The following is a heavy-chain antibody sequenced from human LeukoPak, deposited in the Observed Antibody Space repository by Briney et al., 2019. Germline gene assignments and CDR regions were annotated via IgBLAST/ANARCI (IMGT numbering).Heavy chain of an antibody. CDR1: GFTFSSYA. D-gene: IGHD4-17*01. CDR2: ITGSGDRT. J-gene: IGHJ3*02. CDR3: AKDPNGDYIGTFDI. V-gene: IGHV3-23*01. Sequence: GGSLRLSCAASGFTFSSYAMSWVRQAPGKGLEWVSSITGSGDRTQYADSVQGRFTISRDNSKNTLYLQMNSLRAEDTAVYYCAKDPNGDYIGTFDIWGQGTMVTVSS.